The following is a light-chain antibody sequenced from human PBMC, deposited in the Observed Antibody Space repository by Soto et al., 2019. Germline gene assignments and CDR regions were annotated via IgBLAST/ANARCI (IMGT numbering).Light chain of an antibody. CDR2: GAS. V-gene: IGKV3-20*01. J-gene: IGKJ4*01. Sequence: ESGLTQSPATLAVSPGGRTTPSCRASQSVSSNLAWYQQKPGQAPRLLIYGASSRATGIPDRFSGSGSGTDFTLTITRVEPEDFAVYCCQQYATSPLTFGGGTKVDI. CDR1: QSVSSN. CDR3: QQYATSPLT.